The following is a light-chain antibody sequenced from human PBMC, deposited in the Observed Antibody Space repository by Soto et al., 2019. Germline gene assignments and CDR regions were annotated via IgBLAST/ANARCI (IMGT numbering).Light chain of an antibody. Sequence: DVQMTQSPSTLSASVGDRVTITCRASQNVNRWLAWYQQKPGKAPKLLIYGASSLEDGVPSRFSGGGSGTQFTLTISSLQPDDFPTYYCQQYESFSFAFGPGTKVDIK. CDR2: GAS. V-gene: IGKV1-5*01. J-gene: IGKJ3*01. CDR3: QQYESFSFA. CDR1: QNVNRW.